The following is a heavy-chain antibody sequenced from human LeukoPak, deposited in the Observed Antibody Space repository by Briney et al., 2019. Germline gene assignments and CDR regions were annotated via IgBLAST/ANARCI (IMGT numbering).Heavy chain of an antibody. CDR1: GFTFSGSA. D-gene: IGHD6-19*01. CDR2: IRSKANSYAT. Sequence: GGSLRLSCAASGFTFSGSAMHWVRQASGRGLEWVGRIRSKANSYATAYAASVKGRFTISRDDSKNTAYLQMNSLKTEDTAVYYCARDSSVAGTETFDYWGQGTLVTVSS. CDR3: ARDSSVAGTETFDY. J-gene: IGHJ4*02. V-gene: IGHV3-73*01.